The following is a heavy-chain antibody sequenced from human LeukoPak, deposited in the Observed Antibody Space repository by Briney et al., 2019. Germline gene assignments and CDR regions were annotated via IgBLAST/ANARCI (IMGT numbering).Heavy chain of an antibody. CDR3: AKGAVYCTGTGCYFFGY. CDR1: GFTFSSYG. D-gene: IGHD2-15*01. Sequence: PGGSLRLSCAASGFTFSSYGMHWVRQAPGKGLEWVAVISYDGSDKYYADSVKGRFTISRDNSKNTLYLQMNSLRTEDTAVYHCAKGAVYCTGTGCYFFGYWGQGTLVTVFS. J-gene: IGHJ4*02. CDR2: ISYDGSDK. V-gene: IGHV3-30*18.